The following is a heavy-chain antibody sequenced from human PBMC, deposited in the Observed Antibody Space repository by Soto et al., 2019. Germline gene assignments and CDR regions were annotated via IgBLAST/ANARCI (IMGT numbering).Heavy chain of an antibody. CDR1: GFSLSYYE. J-gene: IGHJ6*02. CDR3: ARDLANHFYYYGMDV. Sequence: SGGSLRLSCTASGFSLSYYEMNWVRQSPGKGLEWVSYISSSGNTIFYADSVRGRFTISRDNAKNSLYLQMNSLRAEDTAVYYCARDLANHFYYYGMDVWGQGTTVTVSS. V-gene: IGHV3-48*03. CDR2: ISSSGNTI.